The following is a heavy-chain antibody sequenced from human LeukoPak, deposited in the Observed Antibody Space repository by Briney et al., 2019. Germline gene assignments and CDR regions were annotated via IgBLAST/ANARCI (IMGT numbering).Heavy chain of an antibody. J-gene: IGHJ4*02. CDR1: GFTFSGYA. CDR3: AKDLGAYSSGWFEFDY. D-gene: IGHD6-19*01. CDR2: ISGSGGST. V-gene: IGHV3-23*01. Sequence: GGSLRLSCAASGFTFSGYAMSWVRQAPGKGLEWVSAISGSGGSTYYADSVKGRFTISRDNSKNTLYLQMNSLRAEDTAVYYCAKDLGAYSSGWFEFDYWGQGTLVTVSS.